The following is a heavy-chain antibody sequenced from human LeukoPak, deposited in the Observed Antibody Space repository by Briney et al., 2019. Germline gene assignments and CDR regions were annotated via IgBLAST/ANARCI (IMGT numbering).Heavy chain of an antibody. CDR2: INSDGSTT. J-gene: IGHJ4*02. CDR3: ARNTGTTFDY. CDR1: GFTFSSSW. V-gene: IGHV3-74*01. Sequence: GGSLRLSCAASGFTFSSSWMHWVRQAPGKGLVWVSRINSDGSTTTYADSVKGRFTISRDNAKNTLYLQMNSLGAEDTAVYFCARNTGTTFDYWGQGTLVTVSS. D-gene: IGHD1-14*01.